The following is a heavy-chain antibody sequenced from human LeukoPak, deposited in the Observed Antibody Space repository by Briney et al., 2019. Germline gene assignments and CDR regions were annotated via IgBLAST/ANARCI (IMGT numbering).Heavy chain of an antibody. CDR3: ARAADDDYFDS. V-gene: IGHV4-59*11. CDR2: IYYSGST. Sequence: SETLSLTCTVSGGSISSHYWSWIRQPPGKGLEWIGHIYYSGSTNYNPPLKSRVTISVDTSKNQFSLKLSSVTAADTDVYYCARAADDDYFDSWGQGTLVTVSS. J-gene: IGHJ4*02. CDR1: GGSISSHY.